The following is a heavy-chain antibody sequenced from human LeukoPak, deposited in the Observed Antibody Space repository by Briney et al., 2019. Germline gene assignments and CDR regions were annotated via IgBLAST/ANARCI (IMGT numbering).Heavy chain of an antibody. CDR1: XXX. CDR3: ARDDPTLGFDY. J-gene: IGHJ4*02. V-gene: IGHV4-4*07. D-gene: IGHD3-16*01. CDR2: IHTSGST. Sequence: XXXWSXIXXPAGKGLEWIGRIHTSGSTNYNPSLKSRVTMSVDTSKNQFSLKLSSVTAADTAVYYCARDDPTLGFDYWGQGTLVTVSS.